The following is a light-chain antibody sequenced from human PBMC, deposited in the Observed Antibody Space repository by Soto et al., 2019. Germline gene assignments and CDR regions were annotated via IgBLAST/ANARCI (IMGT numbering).Light chain of an antibody. CDR1: SSDVGNYNY. J-gene: IGLJ1*01. CDR2: DVS. V-gene: IGLV2-14*03. CDR3: SSYTSSTTLYV. Sequence: SVLTQPASVSGSPGQSITISCTGASSDVGNYNYVSWYQQHPSKAPKLIIYDVSNRPSGVSNRFSGSKSGNTASLTISGLQAEDEADYYCSSYTSSTTLYVFGTGTKVTVL.